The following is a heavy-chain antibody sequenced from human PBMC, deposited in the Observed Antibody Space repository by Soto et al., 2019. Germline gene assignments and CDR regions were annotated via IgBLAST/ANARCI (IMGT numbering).Heavy chain of an antibody. CDR3: VKGSGRYYYYYVMDA. J-gene: IGHJ6*02. Sequence: XEGLRLSCSACGFNLSSYAMHWVGQAPGKGLEYVSAIRSGGNSTNYADSVKGRFAVSRDNSKNTLYLQMSSLRTEDTAVYYCVKGSGRYYYYYVMDAWGQGATVTV. V-gene: IGHV3-64D*06. D-gene: IGHD3-10*01. CDR2: IRSGGNST. CDR1: GFNLSSYA.